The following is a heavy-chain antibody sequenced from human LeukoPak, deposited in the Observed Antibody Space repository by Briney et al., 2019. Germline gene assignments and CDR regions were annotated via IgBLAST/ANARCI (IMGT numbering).Heavy chain of an antibody. CDR2: IYYSGST. CDR3: ARSGFYYDSSGYYRGFDY. J-gene: IGHJ4*02. CDR1: GGSISSYY. V-gene: IGHV4-59*01. D-gene: IGHD3-22*01. Sequence: SETLSLTCTVSGGSISSYYWSWIRQPPGKGLEWIGYIYYSGSTNYNPSLMSRVTISVDTSKNQFSLKLSSVTAADTAVYYCARSGFYYDSSGYYRGFDYWGQGTLVTVSS.